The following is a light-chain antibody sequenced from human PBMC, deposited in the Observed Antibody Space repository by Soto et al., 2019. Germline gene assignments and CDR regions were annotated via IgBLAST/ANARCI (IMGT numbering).Light chain of an antibody. Sequence: SYELTQPPSLSVAPGQTATITCGGNNIGSKGVHWYQQRPGQAPVLVVFEDSDRPSGIPERFTGSNSGNTATLTISRVEAGDEADYYCCSHAGGSSWVFGGGTKLTVL. J-gene: IGLJ3*02. CDR1: NIGSKG. CDR3: CSHAGGSSWV. CDR2: EDS. V-gene: IGLV3-21*02.